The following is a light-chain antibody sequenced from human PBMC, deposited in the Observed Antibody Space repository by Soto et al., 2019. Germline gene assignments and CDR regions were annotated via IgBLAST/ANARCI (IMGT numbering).Light chain of an antibody. CDR1: QSISNN. J-gene: IGKJ1*01. V-gene: IGKV3-15*01. CDR2: DAS. Sequence: VMTQSPATLSVSPGERATLFCRASQSISNNLAWYQQRPGQAPRLLIYDASTRATGVPARFSGGGSGTDFTLTISGLQSEDFAVYYCQQYNNWPPWTFGQGTEVEIK. CDR3: QQYNNWPPWT.